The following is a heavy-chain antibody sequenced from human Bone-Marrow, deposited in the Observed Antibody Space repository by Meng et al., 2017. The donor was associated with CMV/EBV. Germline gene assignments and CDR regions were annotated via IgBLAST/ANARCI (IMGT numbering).Heavy chain of an antibody. CDR2: INPSAGST. CDR1: FSNYY. J-gene: IGHJ4*02. D-gene: IGHD5-24*01. V-gene: IGHV1-46*01. CDR3: ARDHVARWLQKETVDLDY. Sequence: FSNYYMHWVRQAPGQGLEWMGTINPSAGSTTYAQKFQGRVTMTRDTSRSTVYMELSSLRSEDTAVYYCARDHVARWLQKETVDLDYWGQGTLVTVSS.